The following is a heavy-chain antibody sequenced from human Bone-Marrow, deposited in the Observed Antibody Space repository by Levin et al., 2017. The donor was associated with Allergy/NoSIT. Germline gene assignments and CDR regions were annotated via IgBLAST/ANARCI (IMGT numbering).Heavy chain of an antibody. V-gene: IGHV3-11*01. CDR1: GFTFNDYY. Sequence: GGSLRLSCAASGFTFNDYYMSWIRQAPGKGLEWVSYISSNANVKHYADSVKGRFTISRDNAKNSVNLQMNSLRAEDTAVYYCARELKSCFNGKCEWGWFDPWGQGTLVTVSS. J-gene: IGHJ5*02. CDR3: ARELKSCFNGKCEWGWFDP. D-gene: IGHD2-8*01. CDR2: ISSNANVK.